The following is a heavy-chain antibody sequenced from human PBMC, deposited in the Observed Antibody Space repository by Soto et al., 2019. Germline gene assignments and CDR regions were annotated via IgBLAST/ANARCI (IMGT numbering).Heavy chain of an antibody. CDR3: AGGVPGTIGF. Sequence: EVQLVESGGGLVQPGGSLKLSCAASGFTFSGSTMHWVRQASGIGLEWVGRIRSKANNYATAYGASVEGRFTLSRDDSKNTAYLQMNSLKNEDSAIYYCAGGVPGTIGFWGQGTLVTVSS. J-gene: IGHJ4*02. D-gene: IGHD6-19*01. V-gene: IGHV3-73*01. CDR2: IRSKANNYAT. CDR1: GFTFSGST.